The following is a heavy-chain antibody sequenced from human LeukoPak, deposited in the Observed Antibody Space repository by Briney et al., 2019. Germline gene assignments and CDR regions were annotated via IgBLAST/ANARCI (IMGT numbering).Heavy chain of an antibody. V-gene: IGHV4-34*01. J-gene: IGHJ4*02. Sequence: TSETLSLTCAVYGGSFSGYYWSWIRQPPGKGLGWIGEINHSGSTNYNPSLKSRVTISVDTSKNQFSLKLSSVTAADTAVYYCASAGDVAAANDWGQGTLVTVSS. CDR3: ASAGDVAAAND. D-gene: IGHD6-13*01. CDR2: INHSGST. CDR1: GGSFSGYY.